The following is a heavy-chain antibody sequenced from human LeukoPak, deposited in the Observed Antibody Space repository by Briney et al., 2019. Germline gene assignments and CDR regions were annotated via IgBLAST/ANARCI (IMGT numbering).Heavy chain of an antibody. CDR2: IYYNGST. Sequence: SQTLSLTCIVFGGSFSSGDYYWSWIRQPPGKGLEWIGYIYYNGSTFYNPSLKSRVTISLDTSKSQFPLKLSSVTAADTAVYYCARSEGYAFDPWGQGTLVTVSS. J-gene: IGHJ5*02. D-gene: IGHD2-15*01. CDR1: GGSFSSGDYY. V-gene: IGHV4-30-4*01. CDR3: ARSEGYAFDP.